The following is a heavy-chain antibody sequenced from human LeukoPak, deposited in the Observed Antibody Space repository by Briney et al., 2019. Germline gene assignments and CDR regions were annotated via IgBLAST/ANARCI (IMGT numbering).Heavy chain of an antibody. J-gene: IGHJ4*02. CDR2: IDPSDSYT. D-gene: IGHD3-22*01. Sequence: GESLKISCKGSGYSFTTYWITWVRQMPGKGLEWMGRIDPSDSYTNYSPSFQGHATISVDKSINTAYLQWSSLKASDTAMYYCARHPYSDSSGFSHDYWGQGTVVTVSS. CDR3: ARHPYSDSSGFSHDY. CDR1: GYSFTTYW. V-gene: IGHV5-10-1*01.